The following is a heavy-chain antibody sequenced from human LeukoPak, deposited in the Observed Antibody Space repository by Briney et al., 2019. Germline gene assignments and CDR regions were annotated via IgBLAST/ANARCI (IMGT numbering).Heavy chain of an antibody. J-gene: IGHJ5*02. CDR3: ARPYYYDSRIDP. V-gene: IGHV4-30-4*01. CDR1: GGPTSSGDYY. D-gene: IGHD3-22*01. Sequence: SQTLSLTCTVSGGPTSSGDYYWIWFPQPPGKALEWIGYFYHSGSTYYNPSLKSRVTISVDTSKNQFSLKLSSVTAADTAVYFCARPYYYDSRIDPWGQGTLVTVSS. CDR2: FYHSGST.